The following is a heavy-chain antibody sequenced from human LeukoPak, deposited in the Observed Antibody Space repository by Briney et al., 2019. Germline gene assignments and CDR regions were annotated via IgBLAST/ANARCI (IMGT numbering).Heavy chain of an antibody. CDR2: TYTTGSP. J-gene: IGHJ5*02. D-gene: IGHD3-10*01. V-gene: IGHV4-61*02. CDR1: GGSISSSNYY. Sequence: SETLSLTCTVSGGSISSSNYYWTWIRQPAGKGLEWIPRTYTTGSPSYRPSLKSRVTISVDTSTNQFSLKLTSVSAADTAVYYSARDRGITTARGVPSWFDPWGQGTLDSVSS. CDR3: ARDRGITTARGVPSWFDP.